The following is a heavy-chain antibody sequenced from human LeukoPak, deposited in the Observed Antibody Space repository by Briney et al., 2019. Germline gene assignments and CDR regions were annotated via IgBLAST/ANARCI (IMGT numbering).Heavy chain of an antibody. D-gene: IGHD3-3*01. V-gene: IGHV4-34*01. CDR2: INHSGST. J-gene: IGHJ6*02. CDR3: ARGPNYDFWSGYYSRAYYYGMDV. CDR1: GGSFSGYY. Sequence: NPSETLSLTCAVYGGSFSGYYWSWIPQPPGKDLDWIGKINHSGSTNYNPSLKSRVTISVDTSKNQFSLKLSSVTAADTAVYYCARGPNYDFWSGYYSRAYYYGMDVWGQGTTVTVSS.